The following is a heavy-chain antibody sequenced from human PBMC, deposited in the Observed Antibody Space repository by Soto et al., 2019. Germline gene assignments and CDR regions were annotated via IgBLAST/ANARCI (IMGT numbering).Heavy chain of an antibody. CDR2: ISGSGGST. D-gene: IGHD3-22*01. Sequence: EVQLLESGGGLVQPGGSLRLSCAASGFTFSSYAMSWVRQAPGKGLEWVSAISGSGGSTYYADSVKGRFTISRDNSKNTMYLQMNRLRAEDTAVYYCAKLSMIVVGLAAFDIWGQGTMVTVSS. J-gene: IGHJ3*02. V-gene: IGHV3-23*01. CDR3: AKLSMIVVGLAAFDI. CDR1: GFTFSSYA.